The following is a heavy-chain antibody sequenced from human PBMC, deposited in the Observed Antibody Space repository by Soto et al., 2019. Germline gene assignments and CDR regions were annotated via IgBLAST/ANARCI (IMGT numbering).Heavy chain of an antibody. CDR2: IYYSGST. CDR1: GGSISSGGYY. J-gene: IGHJ6*02. V-gene: IGHV4-31*03. Sequence: QVQLQESGPGLVKPSQTLSLTCTVSGGSISSGGYYWSWIRQHPGKGLEWIGYIYYSGSTYYNPSLMSRVTMSVDTSKNQFSLKLSSVTAADTAVYYCARDSLNVYGSGRSGMDVWGQGTTVTVSS. CDR3: ARDSLNVYGSGRSGMDV. D-gene: IGHD3-10*01.